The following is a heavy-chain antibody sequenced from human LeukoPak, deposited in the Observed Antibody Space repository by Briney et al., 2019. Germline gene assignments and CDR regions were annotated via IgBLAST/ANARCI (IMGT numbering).Heavy chain of an antibody. CDR3: ARGLSSIAAAEFDY. Sequence: SETLSLTCTVSGGSISSSSYYWGWIRQPPGKGLERIGSIYYSGSTYYNPSLKSRVTISVDTSKNQFSLKLSSVTAADTAVYYCARGLSSIAAAEFDYWGQGTLVTVSS. J-gene: IGHJ4*02. V-gene: IGHV4-39*01. D-gene: IGHD6-13*01. CDR2: IYYSGST. CDR1: GGSISSSSYY.